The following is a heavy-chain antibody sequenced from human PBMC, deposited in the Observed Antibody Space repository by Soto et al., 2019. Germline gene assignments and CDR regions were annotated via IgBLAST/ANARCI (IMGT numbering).Heavy chain of an antibody. CDR2: MYYDGST. Sequence: SETLSLTCTVSGTSISSGGTFWGWIRQSPGKGLEWMGNMYYDGSTNYNPSLKSRVSMSVDTSKNEISLTLTALTAADTAVYYCARRRYSYGHYYLVQWGHGTLVAVSS. D-gene: IGHD5-18*01. V-gene: IGHV4-39*01. J-gene: IGHJ4*01. CDR3: ARRRYSYGHYYLVQ. CDR1: GTSISSGGTF.